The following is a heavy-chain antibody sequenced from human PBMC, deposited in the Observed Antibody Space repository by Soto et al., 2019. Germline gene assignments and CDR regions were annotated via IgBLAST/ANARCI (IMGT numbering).Heavy chain of an antibody. CDR2: IYATGTT. J-gene: IGHJ5*02. Sequence: SETLSLTCTVSGASISGFYGSWIRKSAGKGLEWIGRIYATGTTDYNPSLKSRVMMSVETSKKQFSLKLRSVTAADTAVYYCVRDGTKTLRDWFDPWGQGISVTVSS. V-gene: IGHV4-4*07. CDR1: GASISGFY. CDR3: VRDGTKTLRDWFDP. D-gene: IGHD1-1*01.